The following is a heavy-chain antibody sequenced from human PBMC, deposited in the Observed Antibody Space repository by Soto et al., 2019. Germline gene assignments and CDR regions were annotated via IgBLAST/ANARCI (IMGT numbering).Heavy chain of an antibody. CDR2: IIPIFGIG. CDR1: GGTFNRYA. CDR3: ARSAITLFGVVSIPPHYHSEMDV. D-gene: IGHD3-3*01. Sequence: QVQLVQSGAEVKKPGSSVKVSCKASGGTFNRYAISWVRQAPGQGLEWMGGIIPIFGIGNDAQRFQGRVTITADESTGTAYMELSSLRSEDTGVYYCARSAITLFGVVSIPPHYHSEMDVWGQGTTVTVSS. V-gene: IGHV1-69*01. J-gene: IGHJ6*02.